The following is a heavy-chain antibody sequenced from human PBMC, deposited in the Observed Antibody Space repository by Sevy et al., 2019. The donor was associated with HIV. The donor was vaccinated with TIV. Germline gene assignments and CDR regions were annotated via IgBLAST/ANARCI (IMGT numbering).Heavy chain of an antibody. CDR2: VHAGNGHT. D-gene: IGHD3-3*01. J-gene: IGHJ4*02. Sequence: ASVKVSCKASGYTFSNNAIHWVRQAPGHRLEWMGWVHAGNGHTKFSEKFQDRVTIGRDTSATTVYMDLTSLTSEDTAIYYCARGKGGIFGVVTGQFDYWGQGTLVTVSS. CDR1: GYTFSNNA. CDR3: ARGKGGIFGVVTGQFDY. V-gene: IGHV1-3*01.